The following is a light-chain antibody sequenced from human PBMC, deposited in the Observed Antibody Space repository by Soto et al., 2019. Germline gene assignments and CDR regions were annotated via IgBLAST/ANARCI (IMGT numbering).Light chain of an antibody. CDR1: SSDIGAYDY. V-gene: IGLV2-14*01. CDR2: EVN. J-gene: IGLJ1*01. Sequence: QSALTQPASLSGSPGQSITISCTGTSSDIGAYDYVSWFQQHPGKAPKLMISEVNNRPSGVSNRFSGSKSGNTASLTISGLQAEDEADYYCCSFTSSNTHVFGTGTKLTVL. CDR3: CSFTSSNTHV.